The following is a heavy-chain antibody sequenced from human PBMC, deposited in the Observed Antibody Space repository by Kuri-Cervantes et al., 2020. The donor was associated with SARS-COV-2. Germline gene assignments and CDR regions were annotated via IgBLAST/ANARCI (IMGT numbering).Heavy chain of an antibody. J-gene: IGHJ6*02. CDR3: ASGGPYYDFWSGLTYYYYYGMDV. V-gene: IGHV3-74*01. Sequence: GGSLRLSCAASGFTFSSYWMHWVRQAPGKGLVWVSRINSDGSSTSYADSVKGRSTISRDNAKNTLYLQMNSLRAEDTAVYYCASGGPYYDFWSGLTYYYYYGMDVWGQGTTVTVSS. D-gene: IGHD3-3*01. CDR1: GFTFSSYW. CDR2: INSDGSST.